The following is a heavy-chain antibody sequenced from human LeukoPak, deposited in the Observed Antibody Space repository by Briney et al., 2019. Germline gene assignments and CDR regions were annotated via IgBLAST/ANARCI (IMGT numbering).Heavy chain of an antibody. CDR3: TREKEGHNFGLDYYYYYLDV. CDR2: ISSSGSTI. D-gene: IGHD5-18*01. V-gene: IGHV3-48*03. J-gene: IGHJ6*03. Sequence: PGGSLRLSCAASGFTFSSYEMNWVRQAPGKGLEWVSYISSSGSTIYYADSVKGRFTISRDNAKNSLYLQMNSLRAEDTALYYCTREKEGHNFGLDYYYYYLDVWGKGTTVTVAS. CDR1: GFTFSSYE.